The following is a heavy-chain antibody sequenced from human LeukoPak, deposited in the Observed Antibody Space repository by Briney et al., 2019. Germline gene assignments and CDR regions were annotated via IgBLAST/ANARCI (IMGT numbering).Heavy chain of an antibody. CDR3: ARDDGSSWYNFDY. V-gene: IGHV3-48*01. Sequence: AGGPLRLSCAASGFTFSSYSMNWVRQAPGKGLEWVSYISSSSSTIYYADSVKGRFTISRDNAKNSLYLQMNSLRAEDTAVYYCARDDGSSWYNFDYWGQGTLVTVSS. CDR1: GFTFSSYS. D-gene: IGHD6-13*01. J-gene: IGHJ4*02. CDR2: ISSSSSTI.